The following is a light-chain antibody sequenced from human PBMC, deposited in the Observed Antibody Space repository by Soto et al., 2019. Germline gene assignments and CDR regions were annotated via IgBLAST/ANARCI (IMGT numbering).Light chain of an antibody. Sequence: EIVLTQSPGTLSLSPGERATLSCRASQSVSSSYLAWYQHKPGQAPRLLIYGASSRATGIPDRYSGSGSGTDFTLTISRLEPENFEVYYCQQTEAFGQGTRLEIK. J-gene: IGKJ5*01. V-gene: IGKV3-20*01. CDR3: QQTEA. CDR2: GAS. CDR1: QSVSSSY.